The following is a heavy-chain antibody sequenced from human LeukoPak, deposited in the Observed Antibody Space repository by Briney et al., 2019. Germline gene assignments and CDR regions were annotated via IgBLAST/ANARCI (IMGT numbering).Heavy chain of an antibody. Sequence: GGSLRLSCAASGFSFSAYWMTWVRQAPGTRLEWVANINPAGSETYYVDPVKGRFTISRDNANTSLYLQMNSLRAEDTAVYYCVRWYATGYGMDVWGQGTTVTVSS. V-gene: IGHV3-7*01. CDR2: INPAGSET. J-gene: IGHJ6*02. CDR1: GFSFSAYW. D-gene: IGHD6-13*01. CDR3: VRWYATGYGMDV.